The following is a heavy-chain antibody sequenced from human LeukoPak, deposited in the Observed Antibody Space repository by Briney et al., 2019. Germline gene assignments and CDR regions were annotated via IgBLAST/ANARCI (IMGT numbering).Heavy chain of an antibody. CDR2: ISGSGSST. J-gene: IGHJ3*01. CDR3: AKEMATIRAFDF. Sequence: PGGSLRLSCAASGFTFSAYAMSWVRQAPGKGLERVSVISGSGSSTYYADSVKGRFTISRDNSKNTLYLQMNSLRAEDTAVYYCAKEMATIRAFDFWGQGTMVTVSS. V-gene: IGHV3-23*01. D-gene: IGHD5-24*01. CDR1: GFTFSAYA.